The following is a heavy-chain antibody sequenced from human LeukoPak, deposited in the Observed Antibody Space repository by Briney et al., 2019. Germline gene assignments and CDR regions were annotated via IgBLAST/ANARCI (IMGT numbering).Heavy chain of an antibody. D-gene: IGHD3-22*01. Sequence: TSSETLSLTCTVSGGSISSSSYYWGWIRQPPGKGLEWIGSIYYSGSTNYNPSLKSRVTISVDTSKNQFSPKLSSVTAADTAVYYCAGMIVGNYYYYGMDVWGQGTTVTVSS. CDR2: IYYSGST. J-gene: IGHJ6*02. V-gene: IGHV4-39*07. CDR1: GGSISSSSYY. CDR3: AGMIVGNYYYYGMDV.